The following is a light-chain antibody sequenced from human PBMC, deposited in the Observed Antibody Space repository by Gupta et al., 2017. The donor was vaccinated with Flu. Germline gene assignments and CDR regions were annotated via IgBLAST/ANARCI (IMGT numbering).Light chain of an antibody. CDR3: QQYNNWPPWT. CDR1: QSVSSN. J-gene: IGKJ1*01. CDR2: GAS. Sequence: ATLSVSPGERATLSCRASQSVSSNLAWYQQKPGQAPRLLIDGASTRATGIPARFSGSGSGTEFTLTISSLQSEDFAVYYCQQYNNWPPWTFGQGTKVEIK. V-gene: IGKV3-15*01.